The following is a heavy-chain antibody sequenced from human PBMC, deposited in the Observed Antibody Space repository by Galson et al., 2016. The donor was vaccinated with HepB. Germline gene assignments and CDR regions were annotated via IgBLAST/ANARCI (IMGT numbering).Heavy chain of an antibody. CDR2: IIPMFGAA. D-gene: IGHD2/OR15-2a*01. CDR3: ARWGGGDVISGSWFDS. Sequence: SVKVSCKASGGTFSRYAIAWVRQTPGQGLEWMGGIIPMFGAANYAQKFQGRVTVTADESTSTAYMELSSLRSEDTAVYYCARWGGGDVISGSWFDSWGQGTLVTVSS. CDR1: GGTFSRYA. V-gene: IGHV1-69*13. J-gene: IGHJ5*01.